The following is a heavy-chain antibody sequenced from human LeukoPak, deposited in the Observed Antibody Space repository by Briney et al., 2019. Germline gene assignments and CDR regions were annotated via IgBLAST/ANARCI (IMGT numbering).Heavy chain of an antibody. CDR3: ARADLGYCSSTSCYTLNWFDP. D-gene: IGHD2-2*02. J-gene: IGHJ5*02. CDR1: GYTFTSYG. Sequence: ASVKVSCKASGYTFTSYGISWVRQAPGQGLEWMGWISAYNGNTNYAQKLQGRVTMTTDTSTSTAYMELRSVRSDDTAVYYCARADLGYCSSTSCYTLNWFDPWGQGTLVTVSS. CDR2: ISAYNGNT. V-gene: IGHV1-18*01.